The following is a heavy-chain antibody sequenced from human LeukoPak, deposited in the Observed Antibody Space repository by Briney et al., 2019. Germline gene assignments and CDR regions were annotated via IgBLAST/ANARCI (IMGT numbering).Heavy chain of an antibody. D-gene: IGHD2-15*01. CDR3: ARDSRQLLPGSVDY. J-gene: IGHJ4*02. Sequence: ASVKVSCKASGYTFTSYGISWVRQAPGQGLEWMGWISAYNGNTNYAQKLQGRVTMTTDTSTSTAYMELRSLRSDDTAVYYCARDSRQLLPGSVDYWGQGTLVTVCS. CDR2: ISAYNGNT. V-gene: IGHV1-18*01. CDR1: GYTFTSYG.